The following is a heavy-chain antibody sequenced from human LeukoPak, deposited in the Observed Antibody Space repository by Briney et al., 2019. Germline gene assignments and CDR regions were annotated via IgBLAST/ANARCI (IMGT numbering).Heavy chain of an antibody. D-gene: IGHD3-9*01. Sequence: ASVKVSCKASGYTFTSYYMHWVRQAPGQGLEWMGIINPSGGSTSYAQKFQGRVTMTTDTSTSTAYMELRSLRSDDTAVYYCARDLVLRYFDWLPVGNWFDPWGQGTLVTVSS. CDR3: ARDLVLRYFDWLPVGNWFDP. CDR2: INPSGGST. J-gene: IGHJ5*02. CDR1: GYTFTSYY. V-gene: IGHV1-46*01.